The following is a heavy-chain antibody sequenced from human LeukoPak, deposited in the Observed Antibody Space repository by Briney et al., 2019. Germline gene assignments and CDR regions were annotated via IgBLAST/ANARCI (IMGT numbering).Heavy chain of an antibody. CDR2: IYPGDSDT. CDR1: GYSFTRNW. CDR3: ARRRDLYSGSYYTFDY. Sequence: GESLKISCKGSGYSFTRNWIGWVRQMPGKGLEWMGIIYPGDSDTRYSPSFQGQVTISADKSINTAYLQWSSLKASDTAMYYCARRRDLYSGSYYTFDYWGQGTLVTVSS. V-gene: IGHV5-51*01. D-gene: IGHD1-26*01. J-gene: IGHJ4*02.